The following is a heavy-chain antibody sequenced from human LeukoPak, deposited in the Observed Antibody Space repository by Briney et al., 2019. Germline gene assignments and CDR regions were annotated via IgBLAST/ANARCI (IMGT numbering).Heavy chain of an antibody. V-gene: IGHV3-7*01. CDR1: GFTFSTYW. J-gene: IGHJ6*02. Sequence: PGGSLRLSCAGSGFTFSTYWLSWVRQAPGKGLEWVANIKEDGSEKYYVDSVKGRFAISRDNAKNSLYLQMNSLRAEDTAVYYCARDLRGSSSSYGMDVWGQGTTVTVSS. CDR2: IKEDGSEK. CDR3: ARDLRGSSSSYGMDV. D-gene: IGHD6-13*01.